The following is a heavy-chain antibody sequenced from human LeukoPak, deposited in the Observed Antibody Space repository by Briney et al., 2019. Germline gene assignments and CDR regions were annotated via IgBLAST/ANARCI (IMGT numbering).Heavy chain of an antibody. J-gene: IGHJ5*02. Sequence: GGSLRLSCAASGFTFSSYSMNWVRQAPGKGLEWVASINQDGGEIHYVDSVKGRFTISRDNAKNSLYLQMNSLTAEDTAVHYCVRAHHPGGWFDPWGQGTLVTVSS. CDR1: GFTFSSYS. D-gene: IGHD3-10*01. CDR3: VRAHHPGGWFDP. CDR2: INQDGGEI. V-gene: IGHV3-7*04.